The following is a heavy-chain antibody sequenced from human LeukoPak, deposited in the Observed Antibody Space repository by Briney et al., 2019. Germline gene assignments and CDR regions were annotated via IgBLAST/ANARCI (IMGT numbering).Heavy chain of an antibody. J-gene: IGHJ6*02. CDR1: GFTVSSYY. CDR2: MYSGGST. D-gene: IGHD4-11*01. Sequence: GGSLILSCAASGFTVSSYYMTWVRQAPGKGLEWVSVMYSGGSTYYADSVKGRVAISRDNSQNTVFLQMNSVRVEDTAVYYCARSYSNHVFGMDVWGQGTAVTVSS. CDR3: ARSYSNHVFGMDV. V-gene: IGHV3-66*01.